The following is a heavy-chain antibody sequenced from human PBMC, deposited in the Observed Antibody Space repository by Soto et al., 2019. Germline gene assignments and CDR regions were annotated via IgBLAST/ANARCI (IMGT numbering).Heavy chain of an antibody. J-gene: IGHJ5*02. V-gene: IGHV4-59*01. D-gene: IGHD6-13*01. Sequence: QVQLQESGPGLVKPSETLSLTCTVSGGSISSYYWSWIRQPPGKGLEWIGYIYNSGNTNYNPSLKSRVTISVDTSKNQFSLKLSSVTAADTAVYYCARDRLAAAGGGRRWFDPWGQGTLVTVSS. CDR3: ARDRLAAAGGGRRWFDP. CDR1: GGSISSYY. CDR2: IYNSGNT.